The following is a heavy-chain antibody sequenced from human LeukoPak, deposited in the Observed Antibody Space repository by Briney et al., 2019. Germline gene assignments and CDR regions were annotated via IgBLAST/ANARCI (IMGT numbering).Heavy chain of an antibody. Sequence: QSGGSLRLSCAASGFTFSSYEMNWVRQAPGKGLEWVSYISSSGSTIYYADSVKGRFTISRDNAKNSLYLQMNSLRAEDTAVYYCASRSSGWVDVWGKGTTVTVSS. D-gene: IGHD6-19*01. J-gene: IGHJ6*04. CDR2: ISSSGSTI. CDR3: ASRSSGWVDV. V-gene: IGHV3-48*03. CDR1: GFTFSSYE.